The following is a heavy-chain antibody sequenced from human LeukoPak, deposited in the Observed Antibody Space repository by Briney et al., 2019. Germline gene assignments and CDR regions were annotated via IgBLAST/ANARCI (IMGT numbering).Heavy chain of an antibody. Sequence: GESLKISCKGSGYSFTYYWIAWVRQMPGKGLEWMWIIYPSNSDARYSPSFQGQVTISADKSISTAYLQWSSLKASDTAMYYCARRDGSGTYHFDHWGQGTLVSVSS. J-gene: IGHJ4*02. CDR1: GYSFTYYW. CDR2: IYPSNSDA. CDR3: ARRDGSGTYHFDH. V-gene: IGHV5-51*01. D-gene: IGHD3-10*01.